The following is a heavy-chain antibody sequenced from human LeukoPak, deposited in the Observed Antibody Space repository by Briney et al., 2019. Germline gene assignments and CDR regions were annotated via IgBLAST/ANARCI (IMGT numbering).Heavy chain of an antibody. CDR1: GGSMSSYY. J-gene: IGHJ4*02. CDR3: ARVVYGIDY. Sequence: PSETLSLTCTVSGGSMSSYYWTWIRQPPGKGLEWIGYIYYSGRTYYNPSIKTRVTISVATSKNQFSLKLSSGTAADTAVYYCARVVYGIDYWGQGTLVTVSS. V-gene: IGHV4-59*08. CDR2: IYYSGRT. D-gene: IGHD4-17*01.